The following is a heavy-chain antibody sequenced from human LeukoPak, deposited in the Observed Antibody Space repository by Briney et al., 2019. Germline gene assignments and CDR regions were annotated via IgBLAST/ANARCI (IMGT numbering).Heavy chain of an antibody. J-gene: IGHJ4*02. CDR3: ARHESNGYIASAFDY. CDR2: IYPGDSDT. V-gene: IGHV5-51*01. CDR1: GYSFPTYW. Sequence: GESLKISCKGSGYSFPTYWIGWVRQMPGKGLEWLGIIYPGDSDTRYSPSFQGHVTISADKSISTAYLHWSSLKASDTAMYYCARHESNGYIASAFDYWGQGTLVTVSS. D-gene: IGHD5-24*01.